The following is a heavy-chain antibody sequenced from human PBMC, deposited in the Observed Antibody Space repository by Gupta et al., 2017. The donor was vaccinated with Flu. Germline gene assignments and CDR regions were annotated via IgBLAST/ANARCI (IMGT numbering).Heavy chain of an antibody. D-gene: IGHD3-22*01. V-gene: IGHV3-23*01. J-gene: IGHJ4*02. CDR3: AKVSTYYDSSGYYDY. CDR1: GFTFSSYA. CDR2: ISGSGSST. Sequence: EVQLLESGGGLVQPGGSLSLSCAASGFTFSSYAMSWVRQAPGKGLEWVSSISGSGSSTYYADSVKGRFTISRDNSKNTLCLQMNSLRAEDTAVYYCAKVSTYYDSSGYYDYWGQGTLVTVSS.